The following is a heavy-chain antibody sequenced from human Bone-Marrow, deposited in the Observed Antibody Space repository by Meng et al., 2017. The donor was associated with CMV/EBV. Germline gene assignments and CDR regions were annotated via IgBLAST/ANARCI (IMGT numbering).Heavy chain of an antibody. J-gene: IGHJ4*02. CDR3: ARDLLGHGD. V-gene: IGHV1-2*02. D-gene: IGHD3-16*01. CDR1: GYTFTSYD. Sequence: ASVKVSCKASGYTFTSYDINWVRQATGQGLEWMGWMNPNSGGTNYAQKFQGRVTMTRDTSISTAYMELSRLRSDDTAVYYCARDLLGHGDWGQGTLVNVSS. CDR2: MNPNSGGT.